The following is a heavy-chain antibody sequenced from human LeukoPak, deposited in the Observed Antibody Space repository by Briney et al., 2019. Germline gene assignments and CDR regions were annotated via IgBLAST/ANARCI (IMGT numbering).Heavy chain of an antibody. CDR3: ASWGYSYGPDAFDI. V-gene: IGHV4-39*01. D-gene: IGHD5-18*01. CDR1: GGSISSSSYY. J-gene: IGHJ3*02. CDR2: IYYSGST. Sequence: PSETLSLTCTVSGGSISSSSYYWGWIRQPPGKGLEWIGSIYYSGSTYYNPSLKSRVTISVDTSKNQFSLKLCSVTAADTAVYYCASWGYSYGPDAFDIWGQGTMVTVSS.